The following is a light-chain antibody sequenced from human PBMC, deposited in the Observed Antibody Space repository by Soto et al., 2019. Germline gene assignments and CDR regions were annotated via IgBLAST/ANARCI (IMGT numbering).Light chain of an antibody. J-gene: IGKJ4*01. CDR1: ESVSTN. Sequence: EIVMTQSPATLSVSPGERATLSCRASESVSTNLVWYQQKPGQAPRLLIYAASTRATGIPARFSGSGSRTEFTLTISSLQSEDFAIYYCQQYDIATGFGGGTKVEIK. V-gene: IGKV3-15*01. CDR3: QQYDIATG. CDR2: AAS.